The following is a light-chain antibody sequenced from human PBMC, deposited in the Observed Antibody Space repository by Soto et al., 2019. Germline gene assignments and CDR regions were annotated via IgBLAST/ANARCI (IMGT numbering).Light chain of an antibody. CDR2: EGS. CDR3: CSYAGSSTLYV. V-gene: IGLV2-23*01. J-gene: IGLJ1*01. Sequence: QSALTQPASVSGSPGQSITISCTGTSSDFGSYNLVSWYQQHPGKAPKLMIYEGSERPSGVSDRFSGSKSGNTASLTISGLQAEDEADYYCCSYAGSSTLYVFGTGTKVTVL. CDR1: SSDFGSYNL.